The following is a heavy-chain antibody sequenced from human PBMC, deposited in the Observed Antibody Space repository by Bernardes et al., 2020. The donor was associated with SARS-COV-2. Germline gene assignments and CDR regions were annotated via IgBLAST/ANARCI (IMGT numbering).Heavy chain of an antibody. CDR2: INQDGSET. J-gene: IGHJ4*02. Sequence: SLRLSCAASGFTFSTFWMTWVRQAPGKGLEWVANINQDGSETFYVDSVKGRFTISRDNAKNSLFMEMNTLRDEDTAVYYCAMIYSTSSFDFDYWGQGTLVTVSS. D-gene: IGHD6-6*01. V-gene: IGHV3-7*01. CDR3: AMIYSTSSFDFDY. CDR1: GFTFSTFW.